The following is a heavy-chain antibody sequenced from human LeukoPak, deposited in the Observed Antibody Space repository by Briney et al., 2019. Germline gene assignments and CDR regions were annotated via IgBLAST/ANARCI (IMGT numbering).Heavy chain of an antibody. D-gene: IGHD3-10*01. CDR2: ISYDGSNK. CDR3: AREGYYGSGSPPSLYFDY. CDR1: GFTFSSYG. Sequence: GRSLRLSCAASGFTFSSYGMHWVRQAPGKGLEWVAVISYDGSNKYYADSVKGRFTISRDNSRSTLYLQMNSLRPEDTAIYYCAREGYYGSGSPPSLYFDYWGQGTLVTVSS. V-gene: IGHV3-30*03. J-gene: IGHJ4*02.